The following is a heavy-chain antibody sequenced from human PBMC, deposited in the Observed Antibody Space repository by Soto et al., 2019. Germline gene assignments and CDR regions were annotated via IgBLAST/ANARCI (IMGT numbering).Heavy chain of an antibody. D-gene: IGHD3-10*01. J-gene: IGHJ4*02. V-gene: IGHV4-39*01. Sequence: PSETLSVTCTVSGGSISSSSYYWGWIRQPPGKGLEWIGSIYYSGSTYYNPSLKSRVTISVDTSKNQLSLKLSSVTAADTAVYYCARHEFYAFDYWGQGTLVTVSS. CDR1: GGSISSSSYY. CDR3: ARHEFYAFDY. CDR2: IYYSGST.